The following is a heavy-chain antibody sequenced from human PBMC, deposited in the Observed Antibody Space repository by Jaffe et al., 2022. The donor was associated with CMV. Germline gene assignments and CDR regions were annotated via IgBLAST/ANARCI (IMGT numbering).Heavy chain of an antibody. CDR2: ISWNSGSI. V-gene: IGHV3-9*01. CDR1: GFTFDDYA. D-gene: IGHD3-3*01. CDR3: AKGSYTIFGVADR. Sequence: EVQLVESGGGLVQPGRSLRLSCAASGFTFDDYAMHWVRQAPGKGLEWVSGISWNSGSIGYADSVKGRFTISRDNAKNSLYLQMNSLRAEDTALYYCAKGSYTIFGVADRWGQGTLVTVSS. J-gene: IGHJ5*02.